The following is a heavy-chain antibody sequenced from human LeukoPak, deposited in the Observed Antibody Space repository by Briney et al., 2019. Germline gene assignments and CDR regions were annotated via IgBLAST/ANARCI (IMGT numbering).Heavy chain of an antibody. CDR2: IKSKTDGGTT. J-gene: IGHJ4*02. V-gene: IGHV3-15*01. CDR1: GFTFSNAW. Sequence: GGSLRLSCAASGFTFSNAWMSWVRQAPGKGLEWVGRIKSKTDGGTTDYAAPVKGRFTISRDDSKNTLYLQMNSLKTEDTAVYYCTPTGATQPYYFDYWGQGTLVTVSS. CDR3: TPTGATQPYYFDY. D-gene: IGHD1-26*01.